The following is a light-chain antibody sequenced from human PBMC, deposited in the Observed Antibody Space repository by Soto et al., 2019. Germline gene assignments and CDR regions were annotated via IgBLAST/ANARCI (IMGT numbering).Light chain of an antibody. V-gene: IGLV2-14*01. CDR2: DVS. CDR3: SSYTSSSTSVV. CDR1: SSDVGGYNY. Sequence: QSALTQPASVSGSPEQSITISCTGTSSDVGGYNYVSWYQQHPGKAPKLMIYDVSNRPSGISNRFSGSKSGNTASLTISGLQAEDEADYYCSSYTSSSTSVVFGGGTQLTVL. J-gene: IGLJ2*01.